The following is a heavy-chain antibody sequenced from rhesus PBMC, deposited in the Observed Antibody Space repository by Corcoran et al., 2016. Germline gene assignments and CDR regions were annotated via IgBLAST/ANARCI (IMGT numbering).Heavy chain of an antibody. D-gene: IGHD6-31*01. CDR2: INSGWGST. Sequence: EVQLVETGGSFVQPGGSLKLSCAASGFTFSSYGMSWVRQAPGKGIDWVSAINSGWGSTYSADAGKGPFTTARDNSKTTLSLQMNSLRAEDTAVYYWAKSWAYSSGWYCFDYWGQGVLVTVSS. CDR1: GFTFSSYG. J-gene: IGHJ4*01. V-gene: IGHV3S5*01. CDR3: AKSWAYSSGWYCFDY.